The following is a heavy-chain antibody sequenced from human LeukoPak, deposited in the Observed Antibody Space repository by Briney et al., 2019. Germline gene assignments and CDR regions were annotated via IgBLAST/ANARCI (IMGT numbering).Heavy chain of an antibody. CDR3: AKGHYGDYVGWFDP. D-gene: IGHD4-17*01. CDR2: ISWNSGSI. J-gene: IGHJ5*02. CDR1: GFTFDDYA. V-gene: IGHV3-9*01. Sequence: GGSLRLSCAASGFTFDDYAMHWVRQAPGKGLEWVSGISWNSGSIGYADSVKGRFTISRDNAKNSLYLQMNSLRAEDTALYYCAKGHYGDYVGWFDPWGQGTLVTVSS.